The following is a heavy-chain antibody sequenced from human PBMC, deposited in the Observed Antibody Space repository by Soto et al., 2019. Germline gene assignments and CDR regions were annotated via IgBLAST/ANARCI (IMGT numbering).Heavy chain of an antibody. Sequence: QVQLQESGPGLVKPSQTLSLTCTVSGGSISSGGYYWNWIRQHPGKGLEWIGYIYYNGTTYYNPSLKGRVTISVDTSKTQYSLRLSSVTAADTALDYCARGRAATTDPYYFDYWGQGTLVTVSS. CDR3: ARGRAATTDPYYFDY. J-gene: IGHJ4*02. CDR1: GGSISSGGYY. CDR2: IYYNGTT. V-gene: IGHV4-31*03. D-gene: IGHD6-13*01.